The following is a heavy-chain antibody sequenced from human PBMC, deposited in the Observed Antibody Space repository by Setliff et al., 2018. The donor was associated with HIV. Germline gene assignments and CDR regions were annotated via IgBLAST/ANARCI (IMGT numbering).Heavy chain of an antibody. Sequence: ASVKVSCKASGDTLSIHPISWVRQAPGRGLDWMGGISAYNGNTNYAQKFQGRVTMTTDTPTSTAYMELRSLRSDDTAVYYCARDEDYGDDPYYFDYWGQGTLVTVSS. CDR1: GDTLSIHP. V-gene: IGHV1-18*01. D-gene: IGHD4-17*01. CDR3: ARDEDYGDDPYYFDY. CDR2: ISAYNGNT. J-gene: IGHJ4*02.